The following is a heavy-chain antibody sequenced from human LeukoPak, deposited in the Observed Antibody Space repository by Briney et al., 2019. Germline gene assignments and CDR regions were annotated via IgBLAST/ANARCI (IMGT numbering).Heavy chain of an antibody. CDR3: ARCITIFGNPWDD. CDR2: IFPGDSVT. Sequence: GESPKISCKGSGYSFTSYWTGWGGHMLGKGLEWMGMIFPGDSVTRYSPSFQGQFTISADNSISTAYLQWSSLKASDTAMYYCARCITIFGNPWDDWGQGTTVTVSS. CDR1: GYSFTSYW. J-gene: IGHJ6*02. D-gene: IGHD3-3*01. V-gene: IGHV5-51*01.